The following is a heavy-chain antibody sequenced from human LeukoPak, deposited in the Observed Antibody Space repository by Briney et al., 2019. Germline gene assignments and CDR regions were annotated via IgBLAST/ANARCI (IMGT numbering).Heavy chain of an antibody. J-gene: IGHJ4*02. CDR3: ARDGRWRGVKYYFDY. Sequence: GGSLRLSCAASGFTFSSYAMHWVRQAPGKGLEWVAVISYDGSNKYYADSVKGRFTISRDNSKNTLYLQMNSLRAEDTAVYHCARDGRWRGVKYYFDYWGQGTLVTVSS. V-gene: IGHV3-30-3*01. CDR1: GFTFSSYA. CDR2: ISYDGSNK. D-gene: IGHD3-10*01.